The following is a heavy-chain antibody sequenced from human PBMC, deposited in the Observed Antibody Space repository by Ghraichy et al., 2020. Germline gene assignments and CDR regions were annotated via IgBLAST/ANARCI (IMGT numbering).Heavy chain of an antibody. CDR3: AKDRGFITMVRGATAPFDI. CDR2: ISGSGGST. CDR1: GFTFSSYA. D-gene: IGHD3-10*01. Sequence: GGSRRLSCAASGFTFSSYAMSWVRQAPGKGLEWVSAISGSGGSTYYADSVKGRFTISRDNSKNTLYLQMNSLRAEDTAVYYCAKDRGFITMVRGATAPFDIWGQGTMVTVSS. J-gene: IGHJ3*02. V-gene: IGHV3-23*01.